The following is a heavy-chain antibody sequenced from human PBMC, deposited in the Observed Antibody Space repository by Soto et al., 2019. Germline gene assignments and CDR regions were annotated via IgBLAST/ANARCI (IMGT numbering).Heavy chain of an antibody. V-gene: IGHV3-74*01. CDR2: IISDGSDT. J-gene: IGHJ4*02. CDR1: RFTFSSYW. Sequence: EVQLVESGGGLVQPGGSLRLYCAASRFTFSSYWMHWVRQAPGKGLVWVSRIISDGSDTSYADSVKGRFTISRDNAKNTLFLQMNSLRADDSAVYYCARDPTFFYDSSGYYDYWGQGTLVTVSS. CDR3: ARDPTFFYDSSGYYDY. D-gene: IGHD3-22*01.